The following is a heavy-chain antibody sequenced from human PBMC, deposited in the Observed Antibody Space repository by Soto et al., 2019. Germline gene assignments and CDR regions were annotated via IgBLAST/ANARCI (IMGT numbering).Heavy chain of an antibody. J-gene: IGHJ5*02. CDR2: IYPGDSDT. CDR3: ARRGYCTNGVCHNRNCFDP. Sequence: GESLKISCKGSGYSFTSYWIGWVRQMPGKGLEWMGIIYPGDSDTRYSPSFQGQVTISADKSISTAYLQWSSLKASDTAMYYCARRGYCTNGVCHNRNCFDPWGQGTLVTVSS. CDR1: GYSFTSYW. V-gene: IGHV5-51*01. D-gene: IGHD2-8*01.